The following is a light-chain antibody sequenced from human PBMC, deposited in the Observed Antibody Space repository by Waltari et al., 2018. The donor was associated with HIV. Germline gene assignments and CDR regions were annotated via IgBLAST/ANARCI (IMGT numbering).Light chain of an antibody. V-gene: IGLV2-14*01. CDR3: SSYISTTTL. CDR2: EVS. CDR1: SGDIGHYNY. J-gene: IGLJ1*01. Sequence: QSAPTQPASVSGSPGQSITISCTATSGDIGHYNYVSWYQQSPGNAPKLMIYEVSNRPSGVSNRFSGSKSGNTASLTISGLQAEDEADYYFSSYISTTTLFGTGTKVTVL.